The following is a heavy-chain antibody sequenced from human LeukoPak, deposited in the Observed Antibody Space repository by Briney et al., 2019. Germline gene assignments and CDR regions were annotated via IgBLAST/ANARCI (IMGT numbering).Heavy chain of an antibody. CDR1: GGSISNYF. CDR3: ARRGPNSGSYSHFDL. D-gene: IGHD1-26*01. V-gene: IGHV4-59*01. CDR2: MSYSGSP. J-gene: IGHJ2*01. Sequence: SETLSLTCTVSGGSISNYFWSWIRQPPGKGLEGIGYMSYSGSPNYNPSLKSRVTISGDTSNNQFSLKLISVTAADTAVYYCARRGPNSGSYSHFDLWGRGTLVTVSS.